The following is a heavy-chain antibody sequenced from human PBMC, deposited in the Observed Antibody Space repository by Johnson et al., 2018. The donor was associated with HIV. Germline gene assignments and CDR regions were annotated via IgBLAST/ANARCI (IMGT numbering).Heavy chain of an antibody. D-gene: IGHD5-12*01. CDR3: AIDRPSKWLRSNDDVFDI. J-gene: IGHJ3*02. CDR2: ISYDGSNK. CDR1: GFTFSSYA. Sequence: QMLLVESGGGLVQPGGSLRLSCAASGFTFSSYAMSWVRQAPGKGLEWVAVISYDGSNKYYADSVKGRLTISRDNSKNTLYLQMSSLRAEDTALYYCAIDRPSKWLRSNDDVFDIWGQGTMVTVSS. V-gene: IGHV3-30-3*01.